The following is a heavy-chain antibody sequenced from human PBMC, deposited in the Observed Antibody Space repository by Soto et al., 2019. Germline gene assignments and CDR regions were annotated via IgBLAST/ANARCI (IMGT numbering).Heavy chain of an antibody. CDR2: ISFDGSYK. D-gene: IGHD3-22*01. CDR1: EFKFGSYA. CDR3: ARELPSSGYFDY. V-gene: IGHV3-30-3*01. Sequence: GESVSLSCSPPEFKFGSYAMHLVRPDSGKGLEWVTVISFDGSYKYYASSVKGRFTISRDNSKNTLYLQMNSLRAEDTAVYYCARELPSSGYFDYWGQGTLVNVSA. J-gene: IGHJ4*02.